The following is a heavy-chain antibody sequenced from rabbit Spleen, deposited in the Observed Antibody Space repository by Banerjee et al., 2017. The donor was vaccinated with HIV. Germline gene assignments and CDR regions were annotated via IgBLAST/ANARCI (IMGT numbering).Heavy chain of an antibody. V-gene: IGHV1S40*01. Sequence: QSLEESGGDLVKPGASLTLTCTASGFSFSNSYYMCWVRQAPGKGLECIACIYPDVSGSTYYASWAKGRFTISKASSTTVTLKMTSLTAADTATYFCARDGAGGVDDGNMDLWGPGTLVTVS. CDR2: IYPDVSGST. J-gene: IGHJ4*01. CDR3: ARDGAGGVDDGNMDL. D-gene: IGHD4-2*01. CDR1: GFSFSNSYY.